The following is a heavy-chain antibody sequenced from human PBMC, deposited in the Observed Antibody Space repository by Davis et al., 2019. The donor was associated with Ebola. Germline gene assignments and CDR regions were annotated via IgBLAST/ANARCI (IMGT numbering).Heavy chain of an antibody. CDR3: ASYVVG. Sequence: GESLKISCRVSGFTFSDNWMTWVRQVPGKELVWVSSINRDGTTKTYADSVKGRFTVSRDNAKSTLYLQMNSLRVEDAAVYYCASYVVGWGRGTLVTVSS. CDR1: GFTFSDNW. CDR2: INRDGTTK. D-gene: IGHD2-15*01. J-gene: IGHJ4*02. V-gene: IGHV3-74*01.